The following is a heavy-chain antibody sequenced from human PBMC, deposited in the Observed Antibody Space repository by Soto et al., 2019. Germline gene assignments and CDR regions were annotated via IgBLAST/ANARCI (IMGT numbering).Heavy chain of an antibody. D-gene: IGHD3-10*01. V-gene: IGHV4-31*03. J-gene: IGHJ4*02. CDR2: IYYSGST. CDR3: ARASEYMVRGVIISEFDY. CDR1: GGPISSGGYY. Sequence: SETLSLTCTVSGGPISSGGYYWSWIRQHPGKGLEWIGYIYYSGSTYYNPSLKSRVTISVDTSKNQFSLKLSSVTAADTAVYYCARASEYMVRGVIISEFDYWGQGTLVTVSS.